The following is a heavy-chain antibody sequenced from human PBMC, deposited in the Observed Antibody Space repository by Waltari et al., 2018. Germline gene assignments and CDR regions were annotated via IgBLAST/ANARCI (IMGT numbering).Heavy chain of an antibody. CDR1: GFTFSNYG. CDR3: ARQSRDGYNYIDY. Sequence: EVQLVESGGGLVQPGGSLRLSCAASGFTFSNYGMTWVRQAPGKGLEWVSTISGNGGSTYYADSVKGWFTISRDNSKNTLYLQMNSLRAEDTAVYYCARQSRDGYNYIDYWGQGTLVTVSS. CDR2: ISGNGGST. J-gene: IGHJ4*02. D-gene: IGHD1-1*01. V-gene: IGHV3-23*04.